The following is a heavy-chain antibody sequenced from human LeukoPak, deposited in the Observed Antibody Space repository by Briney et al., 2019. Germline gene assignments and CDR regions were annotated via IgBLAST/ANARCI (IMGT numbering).Heavy chain of an antibody. V-gene: IGHV4-59*01. CDR2: IYYSGST. CDR3: ARGDCSSTSCSFDY. Sequence: SETLSLTCTVSGGSISSYYWSWIRQPPGKGLEWIGYIYYSGSTNYNPSLKSRVTISVDTSKNQFSLKLSSVTAADTAVYYCARGDCSSTSCSFDYWGQGTLVTVSS. D-gene: IGHD2-2*01. J-gene: IGHJ4*02. CDR1: GGSISSYY.